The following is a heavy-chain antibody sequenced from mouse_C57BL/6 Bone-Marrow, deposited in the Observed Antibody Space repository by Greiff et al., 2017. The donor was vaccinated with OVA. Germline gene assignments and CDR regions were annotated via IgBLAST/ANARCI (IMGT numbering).Heavy chain of an antibody. CDR2: INPSSGYT. D-gene: IGHD1-1*01. V-gene: IGHV1-7*01. CDR3: ARPLDGSPWYFDV. J-gene: IGHJ1*03. CDR1: GYTFTSYW. Sequence: QVHVKQSGAELAKPGASVKLSCKASGYTFTSYWMHWVKQRPGQGLEWIGYINPSSGYTKYNQKFKDKATLTADKSSSTAYMQLSSLTYEDSAVYYCARPLDGSPWYFDVWGTGTTVTVSS.